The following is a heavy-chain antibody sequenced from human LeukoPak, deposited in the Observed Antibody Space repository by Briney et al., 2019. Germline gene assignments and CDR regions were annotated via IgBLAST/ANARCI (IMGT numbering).Heavy chain of an antibody. D-gene: IGHD3-10*01. CDR2: INHSGST. V-gene: IGHV4-34*01. CDR1: GGSFSGYY. J-gene: IGHJ4*02. CDR3: ARGVGLGYGSGSYYFDY. Sequence: SETPSLTCAVYGGSFSGYYWSWIRQPPGKGLEWIGEINHSGSTNYNPSLKSRVTISVDTSKNQFSLKLSSVTAADTAVYYCARGVGLGYGSGSYYFDYWGQGTLVTVSS.